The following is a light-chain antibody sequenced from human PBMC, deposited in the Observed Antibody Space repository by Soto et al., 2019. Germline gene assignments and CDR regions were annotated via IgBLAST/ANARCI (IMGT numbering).Light chain of an antibody. CDR3: SSYTTSNTRQIV. V-gene: IGLV2-14*03. CDR2: DVS. J-gene: IGLJ1*01. Sequence: QSALTQPASVSGSPGQSINISCTGTSSDVGGYNSVSWYQHHPGKAPKLIIYDVSNRPSGVSNPFSGSKSGNTASLTISGLQPEDEADYYCSSYTTSNTRQIVFGTGTKLTVL. CDR1: SSDVGGYNS.